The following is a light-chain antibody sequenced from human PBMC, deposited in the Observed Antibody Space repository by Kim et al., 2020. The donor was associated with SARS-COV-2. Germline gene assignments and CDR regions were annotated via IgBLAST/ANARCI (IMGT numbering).Light chain of an antibody. CDR2: GAS. Sequence: SPGEEATLSCRASQSVSSDLAWFQQKPGQSPRLLIYGASTRAAGIPARFSGSGSGTEFTLTISSLQSEDFAVYYCHQYYNWPPMYTFGQGTKLEI. CDR1: QSVSSD. CDR3: HQYYNWPPMYT. V-gene: IGKV3-15*01. J-gene: IGKJ2*01.